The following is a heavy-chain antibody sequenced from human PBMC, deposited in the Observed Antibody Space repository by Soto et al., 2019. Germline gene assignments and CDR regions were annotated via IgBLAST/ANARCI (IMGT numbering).Heavy chain of an antibody. D-gene: IGHD3-10*01. V-gene: IGHV3-30*18. J-gene: IGHJ6*02. CDR3: AKVSSDRGYYYFAMDV. CDR2: ISHGGNEK. CDR1: GFIFSSYA. Sequence: QVQLLESGGGVVQPGRSLRLSCAASGFIFSSYAMHLFRQAPGKGLEWVAVISHGGNEKYYADSVEGRFTISRDNSKNMVYLQMNGLRPEDTAVYYCAKVSSDRGYYYFAMDVWGQGTTVTVSS.